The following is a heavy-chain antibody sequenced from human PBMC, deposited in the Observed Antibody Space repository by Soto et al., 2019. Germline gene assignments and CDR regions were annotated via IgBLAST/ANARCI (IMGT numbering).Heavy chain of an antibody. Sequence: QVQLQESGPGLVKPSGTLSLTCAVSGGSISSSNWWRWVRQPPGKGLEWIGEVYHSGSTNYNPPLKRRVTISVDKSKNQFSLKLSSVTAADTAVYYCARVYYDSSYGGMDVWGQGTTVTVSS. D-gene: IGHD3-22*01. CDR3: ARVYYDSSYGGMDV. CDR2: VYHSGST. J-gene: IGHJ6*02. V-gene: IGHV4-4*02. CDR1: GGSISSSNW.